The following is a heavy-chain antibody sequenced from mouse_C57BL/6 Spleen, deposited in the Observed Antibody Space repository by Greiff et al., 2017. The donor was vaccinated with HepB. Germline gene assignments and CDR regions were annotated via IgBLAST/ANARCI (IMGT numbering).Heavy chain of an antibody. J-gene: IGHJ4*01. CDR3: ARDGELGRAMDY. V-gene: IGHV7-1*01. CDR1: GFTFSDFY. CDR2: SRNKANDYTT. Sequence: EVKVVESGGGLVQSGRSLRLSCATSGFTFSDFYMEWVRQAPGKGLEWIAASRNKANDYTTEYSASVKGRFIVSRDTSQSILYLQMNALRAEDTAIDYCARDGELGRAMDYWGQGTSVTVSS. D-gene: IGHD4-1*01.